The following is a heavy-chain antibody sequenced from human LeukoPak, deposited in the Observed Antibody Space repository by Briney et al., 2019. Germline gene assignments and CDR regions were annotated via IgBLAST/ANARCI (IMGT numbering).Heavy chain of an antibody. J-gene: IGHJ4*02. Sequence: GGSLRLSCAASGFSFMNAWMIWVRQAPGKGLEWVGRIKSNADGGTPDYAAPARGRFTISRDDSKNTLYLQMNSLKTEDTAAYYCTTFYHEYSPYWGRGTLVNVSS. CDR3: TTFYHEYSPY. D-gene: IGHD2/OR15-2a*01. CDR1: GFSFMNAW. V-gene: IGHV3-15*01. CDR2: IKSNADGGTP.